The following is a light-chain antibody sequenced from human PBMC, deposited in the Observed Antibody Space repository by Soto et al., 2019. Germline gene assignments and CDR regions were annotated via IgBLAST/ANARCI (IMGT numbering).Light chain of an antibody. CDR2: DVS. Sequence: QSALTQPASVSGSPGQSITISCTGTSSDVGGYNYVSWYQQHPGKATKLMIYDVSNRPSGVSNRFSGSKSGNTASLTISGLQAEDEADYYCSSYTSSSLLFGGGTKLTVL. V-gene: IGLV2-14*01. J-gene: IGLJ2*01. CDR1: SSDVGGYNY. CDR3: SSYTSSSLL.